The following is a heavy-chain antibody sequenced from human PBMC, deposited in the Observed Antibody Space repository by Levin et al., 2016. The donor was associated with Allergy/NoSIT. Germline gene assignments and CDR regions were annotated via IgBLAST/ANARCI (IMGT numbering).Heavy chain of an antibody. CDR2: ISAYNGNT. D-gene: IGHD3-10*01. V-gene: IGHV1-18*01. Sequence: WVRQAPGQGLEWMGWISAYNGNTNYAQKLQGRVTMTTDTSTSTAYMELRSLRSDDTAVYYCARDIPMVRGFADYWGQGTLVTVSS. J-gene: IGHJ4*02. CDR3: ARDIPMVRGFADY.